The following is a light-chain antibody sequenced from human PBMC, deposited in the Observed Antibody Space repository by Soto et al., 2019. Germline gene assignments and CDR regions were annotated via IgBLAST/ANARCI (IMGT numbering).Light chain of an antibody. CDR2: GAS. Sequence: EIVLKQSPGTLSLSPGERATLSCRTTQSVSNNYLAWYQQKPGQAPRLLIYGASSRATGIPDRFSGSGSGTDFTLSISRLEPEDFAVYYCQQYSSLWTFGQGTKV. CDR1: QSVSNNY. J-gene: IGKJ1*01. V-gene: IGKV3-20*01. CDR3: QQYSSLWT.